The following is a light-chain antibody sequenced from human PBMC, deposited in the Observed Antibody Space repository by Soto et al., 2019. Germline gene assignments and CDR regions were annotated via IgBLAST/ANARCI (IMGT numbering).Light chain of an antibody. CDR2: DGS. CDR1: QSISNW. V-gene: IGKV1-5*01. J-gene: IGKJ5*01. Sequence: DIQMTQSPSTLSVFVGDRVTITCRASQSISNWLAWFQQKPGKAPKLLIYDGSKLESGVPSRFSGSGSGTESMLTISSLQPDDFATYYCQQYNSYAITFGQGTRLEIK. CDR3: QQYNSYAIT.